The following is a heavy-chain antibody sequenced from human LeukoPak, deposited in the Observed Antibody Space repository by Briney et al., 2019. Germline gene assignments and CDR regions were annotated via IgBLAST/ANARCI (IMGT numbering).Heavy chain of an antibody. CDR3: ARDHATTGFYFDY. CDR2: IYHSGST. Sequence: SETLSLTCAVSGYSISSGYYWGWIRQPPGKGLEWIGSIYHSGSTYYNPSLKSRVTISVDTSKNQFSLKLSSVTAADTAVYYCARDHATTGFYFDYWGQGTLVTVSS. V-gene: IGHV4-38-2*02. D-gene: IGHD4-17*01. J-gene: IGHJ4*02. CDR1: GYSISSGYY.